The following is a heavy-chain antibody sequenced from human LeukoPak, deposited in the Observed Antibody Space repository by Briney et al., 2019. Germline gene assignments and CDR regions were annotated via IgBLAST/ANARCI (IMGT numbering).Heavy chain of an antibody. Sequence: ASVKVSCKASGYTFTGYYMHWVRQAPGQGLEWMGWINPNSGGTNYEQKFQGRVTMTRDTTISTAYMELSRLRSDDTAVYYCARDGLIAAAGTNWFDPWGQGTLVTVSS. D-gene: IGHD6-13*01. CDR1: GYTFTGYY. CDR2: INPNSGGT. J-gene: IGHJ5*02. CDR3: ARDGLIAAAGTNWFDP. V-gene: IGHV1-2*02.